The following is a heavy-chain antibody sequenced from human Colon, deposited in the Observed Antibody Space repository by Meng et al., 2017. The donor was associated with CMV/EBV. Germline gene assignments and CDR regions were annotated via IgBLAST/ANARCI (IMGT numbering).Heavy chain of an antibody. CDR1: GYTFNSYP. CDR3: AREKATVTTFMLLY. V-gene: IGHV1-18*01. J-gene: IGHJ4*02. Sequence: VHLVQSGAEVKKPGASVKVSCTASGYTFNSYPISWVRQAPGQGLEWMGWISTYNGNTNYAQKFQGRLTLTTDTSTSTAYMELRGLRSDDTAVYYCAREKATVTTFMLLYWGLGTLVTVSS. D-gene: IGHD4-17*01. CDR2: ISTYNGNT.